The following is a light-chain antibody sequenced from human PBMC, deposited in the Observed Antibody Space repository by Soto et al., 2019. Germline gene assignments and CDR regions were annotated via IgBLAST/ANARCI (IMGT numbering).Light chain of an antibody. V-gene: IGLV2-14*03. J-gene: IGLJ1*01. CDR3: SAFTGTSYV. Sequence: QSALTQPASVSGSPGQSITISFTGTSSDVGGNKYVSWYQQYPGKAPKLMICDVSNRPSGVSNRFSGSKSGNTASLTISGLQAEDEADYYCSAFTGTSYVFGTGTKVTVL. CDR2: DVS. CDR1: SSDVGGNKY.